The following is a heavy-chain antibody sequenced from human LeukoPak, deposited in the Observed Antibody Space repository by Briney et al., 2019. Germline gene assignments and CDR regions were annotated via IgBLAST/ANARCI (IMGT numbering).Heavy chain of an antibody. CDR1: GGSFSGYY. D-gene: IGHD6-19*01. J-gene: IGHJ5*02. CDR3: ARGGRIAVNWFDP. CDR2: INHSGST. V-gene: IGHV4-34*01. Sequence: PSETLSLTCAVYGGSFSGYYWGWIRQPPGKGLEWIGEINHSGSTNYNPSLKSRVTISVDTSKNQFSLKLSSVTAADTAVYYCARGGRIAVNWFDPWAREPWSPSPQ.